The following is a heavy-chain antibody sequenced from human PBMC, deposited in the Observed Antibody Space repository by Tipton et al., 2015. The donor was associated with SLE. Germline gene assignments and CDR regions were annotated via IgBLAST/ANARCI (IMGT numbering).Heavy chain of an antibody. CDR1: GGSINSAGYC. J-gene: IGHJ3*02. CDR2: IYYSGST. D-gene: IGHD1-26*01. CDR3: ATGIVVKFSGSLPEYAFNT. Sequence: TLSLTCSVSGGSINSAGYCWSWIRQHPGKGLEWIGYIYYSGSTYYKPSLKSRVTISVDTSKNQFSLNLRSVTAADTAVYYCATGIVVKFSGSLPEYAFNTWGQGTMVTVSP. V-gene: IGHV4-31*03.